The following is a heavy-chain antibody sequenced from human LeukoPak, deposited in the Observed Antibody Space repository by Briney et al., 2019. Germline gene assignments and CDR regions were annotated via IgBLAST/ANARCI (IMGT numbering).Heavy chain of an antibody. CDR1: GYSISSGYY. D-gene: IGHD3-22*01. J-gene: IGHJ4*02. Sequence: PSETLSLTCTVSGYSISSGYYCGWIRQPPGKGLEWIGSIYHSGSTYYNPSLKSRVTISVDTSKNQFSLKLSSATAADTAVYYCARSVNDSSGYYLDYWGQGTLVTVSS. V-gene: IGHV4-38-2*02. CDR3: ARSVNDSSGYYLDY. CDR2: IYHSGST.